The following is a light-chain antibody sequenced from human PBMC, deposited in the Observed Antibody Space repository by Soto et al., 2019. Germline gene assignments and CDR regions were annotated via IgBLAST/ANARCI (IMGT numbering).Light chain of an antibody. J-gene: IGLJ2*01. Sequence: QSALTQPASVAGSPGQSITISCTGSSSDVGGYNYVSWYQQHPDKAPKLMIYEVSNRPSGVSNRFSGSKSGNTASLTISGLKAEDEADYYCSSYTTTKTLVFGGGTKVTVL. CDR3: SSYTTTKTLV. CDR2: EVS. CDR1: SSDVGGYNY. V-gene: IGLV2-14*01.